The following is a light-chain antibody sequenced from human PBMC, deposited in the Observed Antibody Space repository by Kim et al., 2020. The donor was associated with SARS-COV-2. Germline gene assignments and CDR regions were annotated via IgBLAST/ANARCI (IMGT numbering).Light chain of an antibody. Sequence: QRVTISCSGSSSNIGSNYVYWYQQVPGTAPKLLIYSNNQRPSGVPDRFSGSKSGTSASLAISGLRSEDEAEYHCAAWDDSLSGVVFGGGTQLTVL. CDR1: SSNIGSNY. J-gene: IGLJ2*01. CDR2: SNN. CDR3: AAWDDSLSGVV. V-gene: IGLV1-47*02.